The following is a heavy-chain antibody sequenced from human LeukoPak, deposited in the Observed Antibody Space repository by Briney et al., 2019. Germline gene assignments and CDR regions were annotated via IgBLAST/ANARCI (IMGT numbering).Heavy chain of an antibody. J-gene: IGHJ4*02. CDR3: ARGPPRRGYSYGYYFDY. D-gene: IGHD5-18*01. V-gene: IGHV4-39*07. CDR1: GFSLSTSGM. CDR2: INHSGST. Sequence: SGPALVKPTQTLTLTCTFSGFSLSTSGMCVSWIRQPPGKGLEWIGEINHSGSTNYNPSLKSRVTISVDTSKNQFSLKLSSVTAADTAVYYCARGPPRRGYSYGYYFDYWGQGTLVTVSS.